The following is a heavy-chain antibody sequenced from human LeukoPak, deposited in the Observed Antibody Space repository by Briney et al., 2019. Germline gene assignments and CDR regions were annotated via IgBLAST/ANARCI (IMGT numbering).Heavy chain of an antibody. CDR2: IWYDGSNK. CDR1: GFTFSSYG. D-gene: IGHD2-15*01. Sequence: AGGSRRLSCAASGFTFSSYGMHWVRQAPGKGLEWVAVIWYDGSNKYYADSVKGRFTISRDNSKNTLYLQMNSLGAEDTAVYYCARDGGCSGGSCYWDAFDIWGQGTMVTVSS. J-gene: IGHJ3*02. V-gene: IGHV3-33*08. CDR3: ARDGGCSGGSCYWDAFDI.